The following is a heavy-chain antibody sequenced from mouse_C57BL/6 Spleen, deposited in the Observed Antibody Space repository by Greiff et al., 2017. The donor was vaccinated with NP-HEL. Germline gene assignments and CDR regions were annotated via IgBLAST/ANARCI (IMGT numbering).Heavy chain of an antibody. V-gene: IGHV5-4*01. D-gene: IGHD1-1*01. CDR2: ISDGGSYT. CDR3: ARDQITTVVPFDY. Sequence: DVMLVESGGGLVKPGGSLKLSCAASGFTFSSYAMSWVRQTPEKRLEWVATISDGGSYTYYPDNVKGRFTISRDNAKNNLYLQMSHLKSEDTAMYYCARDQITTVVPFDYWGQGTTLTVSS. CDR1: GFTFSSYA. J-gene: IGHJ2*01.